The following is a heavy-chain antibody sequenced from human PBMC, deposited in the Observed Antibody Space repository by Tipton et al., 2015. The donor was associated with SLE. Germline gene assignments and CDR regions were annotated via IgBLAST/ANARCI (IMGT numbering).Heavy chain of an antibody. D-gene: IGHD2-15*01. CDR3: AREAVVVVEAYYYGMDV. CDR2: INAGNGNT. Sequence: QLVQSGPEVKKPGASVKVSCKASGYTFTSYAMHWVRQAPGQRLEWMGWINAGNGNTKYSQKFQGRVTITRDTSASTAYMELSSLRSEDTAVYYCAREAVVVVEAYYYGMDVWGQGTTVTVSS. J-gene: IGHJ6*02. V-gene: IGHV1-3*01. CDR1: GYTFTSYA.